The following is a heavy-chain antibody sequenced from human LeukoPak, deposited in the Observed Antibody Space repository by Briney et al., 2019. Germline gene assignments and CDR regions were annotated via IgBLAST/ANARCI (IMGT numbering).Heavy chain of an antibody. CDR1: GYTLTELS. CDR3: ATPMTVAGTDGGAFDI. D-gene: IGHD6-19*01. V-gene: IGHV1-24*01. Sequence: ASVKVSCKLSGYTLTELSMHWVRQAPGKGLEWMGGFDPEDGETIYAQKFQGRVTMTEDTSTDTAYMELSSLRSEDTAVYYCATPMTVAGTDGGAFDIWGQGTMVTVSS. CDR2: FDPEDGET. J-gene: IGHJ3*02.